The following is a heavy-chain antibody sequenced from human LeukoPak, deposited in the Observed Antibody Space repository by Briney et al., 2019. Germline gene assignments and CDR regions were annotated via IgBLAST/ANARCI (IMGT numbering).Heavy chain of an antibody. V-gene: IGHV1-2*02. CDR2: INPNSGGT. J-gene: IGHJ4*02. D-gene: IGHD4-17*01. Sequence: GASVKVSCKASGYTFTGYYMHWVRQAPGQGLEWMGWINPNSGGTNYAQKFQGRVTMTRNTSISTAYTELSRLRSDDTAVYYCARARNDYGDYCVDWGQGTLVTVSS. CDR1: GYTFTGYY. CDR3: ARARNDYGDYCVD.